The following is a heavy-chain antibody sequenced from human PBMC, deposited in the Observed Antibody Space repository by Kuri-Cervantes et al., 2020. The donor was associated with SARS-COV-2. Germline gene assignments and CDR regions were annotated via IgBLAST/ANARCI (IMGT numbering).Heavy chain of an antibody. D-gene: IGHD1-26*01. CDR3: ARPSLNTGSYFPD. J-gene: IGHJ4*02. Sequence: GGSLRLSCAASGFTFSSYWMGWVRQAPGKGLEWVANIDQDGYEKYFVDSVKGRFSISRDNAKNSLFLQVNSLRAEDTAIYFCARPSLNTGSYFPDWGQGTLVHRLL. CDR2: IDQDGYEK. CDR1: GFTFSSYW. V-gene: IGHV3-7*03.